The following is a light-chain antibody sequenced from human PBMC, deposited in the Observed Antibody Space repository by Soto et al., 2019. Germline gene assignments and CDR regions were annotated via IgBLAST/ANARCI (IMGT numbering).Light chain of an antibody. CDR2: DAS. CDR1: QDIDSA. CDR3: QYFNDYPPT. J-gene: IGKJ4*01. V-gene: IGKV1D-13*01. Sequence: AIQLAQSPSSLSASVGDRVTITCRASQDIDSALAWYQQKPGKPPKFLLSDASTLESGVPTRFSDSGSGTDFTLTISSLQPEDSATYYCQYFNDYPPTFGGGTEVEIK.